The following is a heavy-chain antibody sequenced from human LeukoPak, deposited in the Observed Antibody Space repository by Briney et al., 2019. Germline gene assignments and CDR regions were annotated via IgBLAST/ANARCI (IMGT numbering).Heavy chain of an antibody. D-gene: IGHD6-6*01. V-gene: IGHV1-24*01. CDR2: FDPEDGET. CDR1: GYTLNQLS. J-gene: IGHJ4*02. Sequence: ASVKVSCKVSGYTLNQLSMHWVRQAPGKGLEWMGGFDPEDGETIYAQKFQGRVTMTEDTSTDTAYMELSSLRSEDTAVYYCATLGIAARRGGDYWGQGTLVTVSS. CDR3: ATLGIAARRGGDY.